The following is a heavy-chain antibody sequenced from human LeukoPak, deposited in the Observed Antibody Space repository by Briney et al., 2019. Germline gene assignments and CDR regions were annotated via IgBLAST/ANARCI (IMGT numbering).Heavy chain of an antibody. CDR3: AKDLGQDAVTIDY. CDR1: GGSFSGYY. V-gene: IGHV4-34*01. Sequence: SETLSLTCAVYGGSFSGYYWSWIRQPPGKGLEWIGEINHSGSTNYNPSLKSRVTISVDTSKNQSSLKLSSVTAADTAVYYCAKDLGQDAVTIDYWGQGTLVTVSS. J-gene: IGHJ4*02. CDR2: INHSGST. D-gene: IGHD4-17*01.